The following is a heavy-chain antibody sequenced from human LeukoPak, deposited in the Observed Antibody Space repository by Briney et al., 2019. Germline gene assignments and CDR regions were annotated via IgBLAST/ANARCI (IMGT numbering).Heavy chain of an antibody. CDR2: ISAYNGNT. Sequence: AAVTVSFKTSGYTFTTYGITWVRQAPGQGREGMGWISAYNGNTAYEQKVQGRVTVTTDTSPRTASMDLRSLRSDDTAVYYCAIVDTTVGFDYWGQGTLVTVSS. D-gene: IGHD5-18*01. CDR1: GYTFTTYG. V-gene: IGHV1-18*04. J-gene: IGHJ4*02. CDR3: AIVDTTVGFDY.